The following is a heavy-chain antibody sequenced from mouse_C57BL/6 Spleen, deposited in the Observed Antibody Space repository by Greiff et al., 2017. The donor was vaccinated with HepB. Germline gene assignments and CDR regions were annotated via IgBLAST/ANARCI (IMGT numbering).Heavy chain of an antibody. CDR1: GFTFSSYA. J-gene: IGHJ4*01. Sequence: EVQGVESGEGLVKPGGSLKLSCAASGFTFSSYAMSWVRQTPEKRLEWVAYISSGGDYIYYADTVKGRFTISRDNARNTLYLQMSSLKSEDTAMYYCTRPTVVAPYAMDYWGQGTSVTVSS. V-gene: IGHV5-9-1*02. CDR2: ISSGGDYI. D-gene: IGHD1-1*01. CDR3: TRPTVVAPYAMDY.